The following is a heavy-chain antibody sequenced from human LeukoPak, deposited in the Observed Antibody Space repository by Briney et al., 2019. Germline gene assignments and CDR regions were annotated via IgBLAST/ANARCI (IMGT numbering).Heavy chain of an antibody. D-gene: IGHD5-18*01. CDR3: ARGLQEYTYGFDY. J-gene: IGHJ4*02. CDR1: GFTLSSYA. V-gene: IGHV3-23*01. CDR2: ISGSGGTT. Sequence: GGSLRLSCAASGFTLSSYALTWVRQAPGKGLEWVSAISGSGGTTYCADSVKGRFTISRDNSKNTLYLQMNSLRADDTAVYYCARGLQEYTYGFDYWGQGTLVTVSS.